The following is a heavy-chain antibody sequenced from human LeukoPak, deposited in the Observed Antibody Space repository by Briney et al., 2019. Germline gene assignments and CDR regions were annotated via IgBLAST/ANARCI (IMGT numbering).Heavy chain of an antibody. CDR1: GGSISSYY. CDR3: ARTYYGMDV. Sequence: SETLSLTCTVSGGSISSYYWSWIRQPPGKGLEWIGYIYYSGSTNYNPSLKSRVTISVDTSKNQFSLKLSSVTAADTAVYYCARTYYGMDVWGQGTTVTVSS. J-gene: IGHJ6*02. CDR2: IYYSGST. V-gene: IGHV4-59*08.